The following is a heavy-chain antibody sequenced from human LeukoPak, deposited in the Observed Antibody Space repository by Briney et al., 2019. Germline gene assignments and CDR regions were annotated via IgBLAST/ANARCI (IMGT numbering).Heavy chain of an antibody. J-gene: IGHJ4*02. CDR2: LQSTGTT. CDR3: ARHSYGGYYFDL. V-gene: IGHV4-59*08. D-gene: IGHD5-18*01. Sequence: PSETLSLTCTVSGGSITSYYWSWLRQPPGQGLEWIGYLQSTGTTNYNPSLESRATISLDTSDNQFSLKLTSVTAADTAVYYCARHSYGGYYFDLWGQGTLVTVCS. CDR1: GGSITSYY.